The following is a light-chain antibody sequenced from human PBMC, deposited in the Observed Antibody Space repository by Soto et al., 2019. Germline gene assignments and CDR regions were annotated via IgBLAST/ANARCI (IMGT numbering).Light chain of an antibody. CDR1: SIDVGRYDY. CDR3: CSFAGSYSYV. J-gene: IGLJ1*01. CDR2: DVT. Sequence: SVLTPPRSVSASPGQSFTISCTLTSIDVGRYDYVSWYQQHPGKAPKLIVYDVTERPSGVPDRFSGSKSGNTASLTISGLQAEDEADYSCCSFAGSYSYVFGTGTKVTVL. V-gene: IGLV2-11*01.